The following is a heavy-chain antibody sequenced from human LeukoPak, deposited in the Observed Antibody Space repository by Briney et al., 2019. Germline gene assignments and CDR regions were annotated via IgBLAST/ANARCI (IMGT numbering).Heavy chain of an antibody. CDR2: IYTSGST. CDR1: GGSIRSYY. D-gene: IGHD6-19*01. J-gene: IGHJ5*02. CDR3: ARTIAVAGTWGFDP. V-gene: IGHV4-4*07. Sequence: SETLSLTCTVSGGSIRSYYWSWIRQPAGKGLEWIGRIYTSGSTNYNPSLKSRVTMSVDTSKNQFSLKLSSVTAADTAVYYCARTIAVAGTWGFDPWGQGTLVTVSS.